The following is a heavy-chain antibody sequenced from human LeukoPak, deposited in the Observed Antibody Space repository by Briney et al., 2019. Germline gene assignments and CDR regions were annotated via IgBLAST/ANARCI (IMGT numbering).Heavy chain of an antibody. D-gene: IGHD3-22*01. Sequence: PGRFLRLSCAAPGFTFSSYGMHWVRQAPGKGLEWVAVISYDGSNKYYADSVKGRFTISRDNSKNTLYLQMNSLRAEDTAVYYCAKSDNYYDSSGLDYWGQGTLVTVSS. CDR2: ISYDGSNK. J-gene: IGHJ4*02. CDR1: GFTFSSYG. V-gene: IGHV3-30*18. CDR3: AKSDNYYDSSGLDY.